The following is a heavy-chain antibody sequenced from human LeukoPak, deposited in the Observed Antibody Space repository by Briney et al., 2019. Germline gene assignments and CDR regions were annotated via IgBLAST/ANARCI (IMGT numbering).Heavy chain of an antibody. J-gene: IGHJ4*02. Sequence: PGGSLRLSCAASGFTLQLCHELGPPGSREGAKGRFTISRDDSKSTLYLQMNSLRLEDTAVYYCAKVVSGGFDYWGQGTLVTVSS. CDR3: AKVVSGGFDY. V-gene: IGHV3-23*01. CDR1: GFTLQLC. D-gene: IGHD3-10*01.